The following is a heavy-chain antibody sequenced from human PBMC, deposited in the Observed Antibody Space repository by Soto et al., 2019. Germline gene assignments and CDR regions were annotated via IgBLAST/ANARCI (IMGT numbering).Heavy chain of an antibody. D-gene: IGHD1-26*01. CDR2: ISYDGSNK. V-gene: IGHV3-30*18. CDR1: GFTFSSYG. Sequence: PVGSLRLSCAASGFTFSSYGMHWVRQAPGKGLEWVAVISYDGSNKYYADSVKGRFTISRDNSKNTLYLQMNSLRAEDTAVYYCAKVLRELLRYYYGMDVWGQGTTVTVSS. CDR3: AKVLRELLRYYYGMDV. J-gene: IGHJ6*02.